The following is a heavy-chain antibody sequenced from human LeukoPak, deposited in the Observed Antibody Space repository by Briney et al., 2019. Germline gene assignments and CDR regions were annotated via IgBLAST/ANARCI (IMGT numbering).Heavy chain of an antibody. CDR2: INHSGST. Sequence: PSETLSLTCAVHGGSFSGYYWSWIRQPPGKGLEWIGEINHSGSTNYNPSLKSRVTISVDTSKNQFSLKLSSVTAADTAVYYCARGDYYDSSGYSDFDYWGQGTLVTVSS. CDR3: ARGDYYDSSGYSDFDY. CDR1: GGSFSGYY. V-gene: IGHV4-34*01. D-gene: IGHD3-22*01. J-gene: IGHJ4*02.